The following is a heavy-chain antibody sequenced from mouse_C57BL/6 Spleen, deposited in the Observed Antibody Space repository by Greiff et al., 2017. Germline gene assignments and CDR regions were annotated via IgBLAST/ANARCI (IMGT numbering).Heavy chain of an antibody. J-gene: IGHJ2*01. V-gene: IGHV1-42*01. CDR1: GYSFTGYY. Sequence: EVQLQQSGPELVKPGASVKISCKASGYSFTGYYMNWVKQSPEKSLEWIGEINPSTGGTNYNQKFKAKATLTVDKSSSTAYMHLKSLTSEDSAVYYCARGDTTDYFCYWGQGTTLTVSS. CDR3: ARGDTTDYFCY. CDR2: INPSTGGT. D-gene: IGHD1-1*01.